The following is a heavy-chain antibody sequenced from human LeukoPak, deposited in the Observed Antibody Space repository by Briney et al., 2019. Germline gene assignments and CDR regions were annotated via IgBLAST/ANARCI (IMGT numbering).Heavy chain of an antibody. D-gene: IGHD2-21*01. CDR3: ARGTIGVVVSTRFDY. Sequence: SVKVSCKASGGTFSSYAISWVRQAPGQGLEWMGRIIPILGIANYAQKFQGRVTITADKSTSTAYMELSSLRSEDTAVYYCARGTIGVVVSTRFDYWGQGTLVTVSS. CDR2: IIPILGIA. V-gene: IGHV1-69*04. J-gene: IGHJ4*02. CDR1: GGTFSSYA.